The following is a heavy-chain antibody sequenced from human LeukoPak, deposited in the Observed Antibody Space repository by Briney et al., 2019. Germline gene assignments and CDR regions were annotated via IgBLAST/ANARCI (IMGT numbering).Heavy chain of an antibody. CDR3: ARGCPRYSSGWYGGYMDV. D-gene: IGHD6-19*01. J-gene: IGHJ6*03. V-gene: IGHV4-59*01. CDR2: IYYSGST. CDR1: GGSISSYY. Sequence: PSETLSLTCTVSGGSISSYYWSWIRQPPGKGLEWIGYIYYSGSTNYNPSLKSRVTISVDTSKNQFSLKLSSVTAADTAVYYCARGCPRYSSGWYGGYMDVWGKGTTVTISS.